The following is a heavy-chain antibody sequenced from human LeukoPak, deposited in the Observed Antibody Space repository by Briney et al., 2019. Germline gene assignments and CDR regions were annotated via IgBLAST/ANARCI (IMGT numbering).Heavy chain of an antibody. CDR2: IYARGNT. CDR1: GGSTSSNY. V-gene: IGHV4-4*09. Sequence: SETLSLTCTVSGGSTSSNYWSWIRQPPGKGLEWIGYIYARGNTDYNPSLKSRVTISIDTSKNQFSLHLTSVTAADTAVYYCARHELAAAGLDYWGQGTLVTVSS. J-gene: IGHJ4*02. CDR3: ARHELAAAGLDY. D-gene: IGHD6-13*01.